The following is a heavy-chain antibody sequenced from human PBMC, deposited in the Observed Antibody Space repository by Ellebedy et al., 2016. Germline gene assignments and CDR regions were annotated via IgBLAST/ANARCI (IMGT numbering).Heavy chain of an antibody. CDR3: AREDHWVNDY. D-gene: IGHD7-27*01. Sequence: GGSLRLSXAASGFTFSSYGMHWVRQAPGKGLEWVAVISYDGSNKYYADSVKGRFTISRDNSKNTLYLQMNSLRAEDTAVYYCAREDHWVNDYWGQGTLVTVSS. CDR2: ISYDGSNK. CDR1: GFTFSSYG. V-gene: IGHV3-30*03. J-gene: IGHJ4*02.